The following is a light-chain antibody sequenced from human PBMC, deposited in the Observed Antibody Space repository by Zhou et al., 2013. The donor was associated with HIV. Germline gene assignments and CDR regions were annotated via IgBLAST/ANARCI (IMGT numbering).Light chain of an antibody. J-gene: IGKJ2*01. V-gene: IGKV3-20*01. Sequence: EVVLTQSPGTLSLSPGERATLSCRASQSVSSSYLAWYQQKPGQAPRLLIYGTSSRATDIPDRFSGSGSGTDFTLTVSRLEPEDFAVYYCQQNNDRPRTFGQGTKLEIK. CDR3: QQNNDRPRT. CDR2: GTS. CDR1: QSVSSSY.